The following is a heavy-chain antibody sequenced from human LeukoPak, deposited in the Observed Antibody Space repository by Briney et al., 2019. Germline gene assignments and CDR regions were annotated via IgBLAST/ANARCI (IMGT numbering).Heavy chain of an antibody. J-gene: IGHJ4*02. D-gene: IGHD2-8*01. CDR1: GFTFSSYW. CDR3: ARASLTVYAIVY. Sequence: GGSLRLSCAVSGFTFSSYWMHWVRQGPGKGLVWVSRINSDGSSSIYGDSVKGRFTISRDNANNMLYLQMNSLRAEDTAVYYCARASLTVYAIVYWGQGTLVTVSS. V-gene: IGHV3-74*01. CDR2: INSDGSSS.